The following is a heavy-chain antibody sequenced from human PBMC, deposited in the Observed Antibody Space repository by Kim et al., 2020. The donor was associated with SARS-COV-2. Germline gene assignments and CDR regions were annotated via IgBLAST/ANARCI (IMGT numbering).Heavy chain of an antibody. CDR3: AGRSGGNSFDY. CDR2: T. V-gene: IGHV4-34*01. D-gene: IGHD2-15*01. Sequence: TNYTPSLKSRVTISVDTSKNQFSLKLSSVTAADTAVYYCAGRSGGNSFDYWGQGTLVTVSS. J-gene: IGHJ4*02.